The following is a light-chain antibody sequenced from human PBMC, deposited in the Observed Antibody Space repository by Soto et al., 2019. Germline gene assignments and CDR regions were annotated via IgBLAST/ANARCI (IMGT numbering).Light chain of an antibody. CDR3: HVWDISGEQVV. CDR1: NIGSKS. CDR2: ADS. J-gene: IGLJ2*01. V-gene: IGLV3-21*02. Sequence: SYELTQPPSVSVAPGQTAAFTCGADNIGSKSVHWYQKKPGQAPLLVVFADSDRPPGIPARFSAFNSGNTAILTISMVEDGDEADYYCHVWDISGEQVVFGGGTKLTVL.